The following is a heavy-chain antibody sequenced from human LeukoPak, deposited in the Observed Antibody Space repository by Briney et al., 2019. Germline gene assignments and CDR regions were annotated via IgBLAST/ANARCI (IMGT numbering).Heavy chain of an antibody. Sequence: GGSLRLSCVASGFPFSSYWMTWVRQAPGKGLEWVANIKQDGSKKSYVDSVKGRFTISRDYAKNSLYLQMNSLRAEDTAIYYCTRVGYIDEGIDYWGQGTLVTVSS. CDR1: GFPFSSYW. D-gene: IGHD5-24*01. V-gene: IGHV3-7*04. J-gene: IGHJ4*02. CDR3: TRVGYIDEGIDY. CDR2: IKQDGSKK.